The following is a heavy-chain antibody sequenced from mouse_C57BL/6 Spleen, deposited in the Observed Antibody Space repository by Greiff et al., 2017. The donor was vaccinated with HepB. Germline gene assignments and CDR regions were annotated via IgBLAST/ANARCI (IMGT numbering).Heavy chain of an antibody. V-gene: IGHV1-55*01. CDR3: ARSDYDYDKGDAMDY. CDR1: GYTFTSYW. Sequence: QVQLQQPGAELVKPGASVKMSCKASGYTFTSYWITWVKQRPGQGLEWIGDIYPGSGRTNYNEKFKSKATLTVDTSSSTAYMQLSSLTSEDSAVYDGARSDYDYDKGDAMDYWGQGTSVTVSS. CDR2: IYPGSGRT. J-gene: IGHJ4*01. D-gene: IGHD2-4*01.